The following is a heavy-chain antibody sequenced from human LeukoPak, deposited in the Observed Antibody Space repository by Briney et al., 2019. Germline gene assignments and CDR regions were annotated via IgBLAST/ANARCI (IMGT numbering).Heavy chain of an antibody. CDR1: GFTVSSYY. J-gene: IGHJ1*01. D-gene: IGHD3-22*01. V-gene: IGHV3-53*04. Sequence: GGSLRLSCAASGFTVSSYYMSWVRQPPGKGLEWVSIIYSGGSTYYADSVKGRFTISRHNSKNTLYLQMNSLRPEDTAVYYCARAYDSSGYYPEYFQHWGQGTLVTVSS. CDR3: ARAYDSSGYYPEYFQH. CDR2: IYSGGST.